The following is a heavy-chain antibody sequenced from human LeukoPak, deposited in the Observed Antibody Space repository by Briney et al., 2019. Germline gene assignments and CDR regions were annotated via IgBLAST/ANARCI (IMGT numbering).Heavy chain of an antibody. J-gene: IGHJ6*02. D-gene: IGHD1-7*01. V-gene: IGHV4-59*01. CDR1: GVSINNYY. CDR3: ARDNWNYGSSMDV. CDR2: VYYSGST. Sequence: NASETLSLTCSVSGVSINNYYWSWIREPPGRGLEWIGYVYYSGSTNYNPSLKSRVTISVDTSKNQFSLKLSSVTAADTAVYYCARDNWNYGSSMDVWGQGTTVTVSS.